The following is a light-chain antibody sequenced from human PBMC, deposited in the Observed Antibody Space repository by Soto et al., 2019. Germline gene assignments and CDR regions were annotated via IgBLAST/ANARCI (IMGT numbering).Light chain of an antibody. CDR3: QQYDNNLVQIT. Sequence: DIQMTQSPPSLSASVGDRVTITCQASQDISNYLNWYQQKPGKAPKLLIYDASNLETGVPSRFSGSGSGTDFTFTISSLQPEDTATYYCQQYDNNLVQITFGQGTRLEIK. J-gene: IGKJ5*01. CDR1: QDISNY. V-gene: IGKV1-33*01. CDR2: DAS.